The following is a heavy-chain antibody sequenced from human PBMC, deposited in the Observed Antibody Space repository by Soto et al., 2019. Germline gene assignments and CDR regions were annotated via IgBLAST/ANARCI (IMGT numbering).Heavy chain of an antibody. CDR3: AKSRVFIGAILTLLDS. V-gene: IGHV3-23*01. CDR1: GFTFSSYA. Sequence: EVQLLEAGGGLVQPGGSLTLSCATSGFTFSSYAMVWVRQAAEKGLEWVASISNNGDTAYYADSVKGRFTISRGNSENTLYLQMNGLRADDTALYFCAKSRVFIGAILTLLDSWGQGTQVTVSS. J-gene: IGHJ4*02. CDR2: ISNNGDTA.